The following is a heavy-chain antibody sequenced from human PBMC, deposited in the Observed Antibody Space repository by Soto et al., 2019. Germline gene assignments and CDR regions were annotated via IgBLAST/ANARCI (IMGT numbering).Heavy chain of an antibody. V-gene: IGHV4-59*01. CDR3: ARDLGIGSGPFDA. Sequence: QVQLQESGPGLVKPSETLSLTYTVSGDSITSYYWSWIRQPPGKALEWIGYIYYSGSTDNNPSLKSRVTISLDPAKKQFSLKLKSVTAADTAVYYCARDLGIGSGPFDAWGQGTMVTVSA. CDR2: IYYSGST. D-gene: IGHD2-2*03. CDR1: GDSITSYY. J-gene: IGHJ3*01.